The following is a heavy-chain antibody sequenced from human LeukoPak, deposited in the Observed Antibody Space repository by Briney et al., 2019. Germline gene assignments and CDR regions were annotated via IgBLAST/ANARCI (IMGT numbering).Heavy chain of an antibody. CDR2: IYHSGST. Sequence: PSETLSLTCTLSGGSISTYYWSWIRQPPGKGLEWIGYIYHSGSTNYNPSLKSRVTISVDTSKNQFSLKLSSVTAADTAVHYCARGGGYASPIGYWGQGALVTVPS. CDR1: GGSISTYY. D-gene: IGHD5-12*01. V-gene: IGHV4-59*01. J-gene: IGHJ4*02. CDR3: ARGGGYASPIGY.